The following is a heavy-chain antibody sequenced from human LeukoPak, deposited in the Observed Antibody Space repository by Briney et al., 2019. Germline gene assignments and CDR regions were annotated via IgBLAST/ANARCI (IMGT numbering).Heavy chain of an antibody. D-gene: IGHD3-3*01. CDR1: GFTFSTYG. J-gene: IGHJ4*02. CDR2: ISVSGDNT. Sequence: GGSLRLSCAASGFTFSTYGMNWVRRAPGKGLEWVSKISVSGDNTYYADSVKGRFTISRDDSKNTLDLQMSSLRADDTAVYYCARDRAVLRFLEWSLYFDYWGQGTLVTVSS. CDR3: ARDRAVLRFLEWSLYFDY. V-gene: IGHV3-23*01.